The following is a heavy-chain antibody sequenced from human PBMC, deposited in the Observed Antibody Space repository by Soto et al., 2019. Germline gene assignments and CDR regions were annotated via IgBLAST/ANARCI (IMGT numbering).Heavy chain of an antibody. CDR1: GYTFTSYY. D-gene: IGHD2-15*01. V-gene: IGHV1-46*03. J-gene: IGHJ3*02. Sequence: GPVKVSFKASGYTFTSYYMHWVRQAPGQGLEWMGIINPSGGSTSYAQKFQGRVTMTRDTSTSTVYMELSSLRSEDTAVYYCARDRKYCSGGSCQPVAFDIWGQGTMVTVSS. CDR2: INPSGGST. CDR3: ARDRKYCSGGSCQPVAFDI.